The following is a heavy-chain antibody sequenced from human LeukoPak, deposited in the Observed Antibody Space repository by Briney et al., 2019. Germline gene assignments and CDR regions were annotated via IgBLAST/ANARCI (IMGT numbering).Heavy chain of an antibody. D-gene: IGHD1-26*01. V-gene: IGHV4-4*02. Sequence: LETLSLTGTVSGGSISSSNWWSWVRQPPGKGLEWLGEICHSGNTNYNPSLKSRVTISVDKFKNQFSLKLSSVTAADTALYYCARGADSGSSLLVFDYWGQGTPVTVSS. CDR1: GGSISSSNW. CDR2: ICHSGNT. J-gene: IGHJ4*02. CDR3: ARGADSGSSLLVFDY.